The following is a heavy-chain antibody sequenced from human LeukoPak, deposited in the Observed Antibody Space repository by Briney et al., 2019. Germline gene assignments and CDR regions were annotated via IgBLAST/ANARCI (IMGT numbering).Heavy chain of an antibody. CDR2: IKHDGSET. CDR3: AKNGGPHGMDV. V-gene: IGHV3-7*02. Sequence: GGSLRLSCATSGFTFSSIWMSWVRQAPGKGLEWVANIKHDGSETNYVDSVKGRSTISRDNAKNSLHLQMNSLRVEDTAVYYCAKNGGPHGMDVWGQGTTVTVSS. CDR1: GFTFSSIW. D-gene: IGHD3-16*01. J-gene: IGHJ6*02.